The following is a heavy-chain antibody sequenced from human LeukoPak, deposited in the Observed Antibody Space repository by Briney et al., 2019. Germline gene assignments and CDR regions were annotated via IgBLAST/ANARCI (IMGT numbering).Heavy chain of an antibody. CDR1: GYTSTSYG. V-gene: IGHV1-18*04. CDR2: ISAYNGNT. J-gene: IGHJ5*02. D-gene: IGHD6-13*01. Sequence: ASVKVSCKASGYTSTSYGISWVRQAPGQGLEWMGWISAYNGNTNYAQKLQGRVTMTTDTSTSTAHMELRSLRSDDTAVYYCARARSSSWYNWFDPWGQGTLVTVSS. CDR3: ARARSSSWYNWFDP.